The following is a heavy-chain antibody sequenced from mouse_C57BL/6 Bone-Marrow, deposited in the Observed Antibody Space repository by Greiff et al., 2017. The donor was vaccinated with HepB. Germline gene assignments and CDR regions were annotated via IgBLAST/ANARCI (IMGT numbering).Heavy chain of an antibody. D-gene: IGHD6-2*01. CDR2: IWSGGST. Sequence: QVQLQQSGPGLVQPSQSLSITCTVSGFSLTSYGVHWVRQSPGKGLEWLGVIWSGGSTDYNAACISRLSISKDNSKSQVFFKMNSLQADDTAIYYCARISPYAMDDWGQGTSVTVSS. J-gene: IGHJ4*01. CDR3: ARISPYAMDD. V-gene: IGHV2-2*01. CDR1: GFSLTSYG.